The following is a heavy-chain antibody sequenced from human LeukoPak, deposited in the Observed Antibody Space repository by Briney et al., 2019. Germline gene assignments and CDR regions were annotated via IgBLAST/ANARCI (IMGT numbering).Heavy chain of an antibody. J-gene: IGHJ4*02. D-gene: IGHD3-10*01. CDR1: GFTFSTYA. CDR2: ISGSGGST. CDR3: ARSDLWFGELLDY. Sequence: GGSLRLSCAASGFTFSTYAMSWVRQAPGKGLEWVSAISGSGGSTYYADSVKGRFTISRDNAKNSLYLQMNSLRAEDTAVYYCARSDLWFGELLDYWGQGTLVTVSS. V-gene: IGHV3-23*01.